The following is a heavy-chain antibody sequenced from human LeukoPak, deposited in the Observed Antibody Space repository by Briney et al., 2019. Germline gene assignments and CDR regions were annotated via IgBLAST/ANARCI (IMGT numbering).Heavy chain of an antibody. V-gene: IGHV3-30*04. CDR3: ARDGRGSGSYYWAYYGMDV. CDR2: ISYDGSNK. J-gene: IGHJ6*02. CDR1: GFTFSSYA. D-gene: IGHD3-10*01. Sequence: GRSLRLSCAASGFTFSSYAMHWVRQAPGKGLEWVAVISYDGSNKYYADSVKGRFTISRDNPKNTLYLQMNSLRAEDTAVYYCARDGRGSGSYYWAYYGMDVWGQGTTVTVSS.